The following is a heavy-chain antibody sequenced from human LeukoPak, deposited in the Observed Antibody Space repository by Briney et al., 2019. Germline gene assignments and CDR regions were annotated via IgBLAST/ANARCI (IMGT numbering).Heavy chain of an antibody. CDR3: AKDICGGNCYPNGGY. J-gene: IGHJ4*02. CDR1: GFTFSSYG. D-gene: IGHD2-21*01. CDR2: IRYDGSNK. V-gene: IGHV3-30*02. Sequence: GGSLRLSCAASGFTFSSYGMHWVRQAPGKGLGWVAFIRYDGSNKYYADSVKSRFPISRDNSKNTLYLQMNSLRAEDTAVYCCAKDICGGNCYPNGGYWGQGTLVIVSS.